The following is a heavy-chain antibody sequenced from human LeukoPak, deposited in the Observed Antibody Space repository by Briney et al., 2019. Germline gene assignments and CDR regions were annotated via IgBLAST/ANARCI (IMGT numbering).Heavy chain of an antibody. D-gene: IGHD1-26*01. CDR1: GFTFSSYA. CDR3: ARDVIQPRPGLIVGATRAFDI. J-gene: IGHJ3*02. V-gene: IGHV3-30-3*01. Sequence: QPGRSLRLSCAASGFTFSSYAMHWVRQAPGKGLEWVAVISYDGSNKYYADSVKGRFTISRDNSKNTLYLQMNSLRAEDTAVYYCARDVIQPRPGLIVGATRAFDIWGQGTMVTVSS. CDR2: ISYDGSNK.